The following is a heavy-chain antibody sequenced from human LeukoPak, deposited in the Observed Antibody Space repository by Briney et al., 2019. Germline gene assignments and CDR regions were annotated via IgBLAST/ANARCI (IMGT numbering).Heavy chain of an antibody. CDR1: GYTLTELS. CDR2: FDPEDGET. D-gene: IGHD3-10*01. Sequence: ASVKVSCKVSGYTLTELSMHWVRQAPGKGLEWMGGFDPEDGETIYAQKFQGRVTMTGDTSADTAYMELSSLRSEDTAVYYCATGMVRGVIFAEGASDYWGQGTLVTVSS. V-gene: IGHV1-24*01. J-gene: IGHJ4*02. CDR3: ATGMVRGVIFAEGASDY.